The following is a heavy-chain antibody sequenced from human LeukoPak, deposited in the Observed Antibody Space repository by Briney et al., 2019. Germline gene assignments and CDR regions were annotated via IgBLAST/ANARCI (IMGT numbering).Heavy chain of an antibody. D-gene: IGHD3-16*01. CDR3: ARGLYYYGTDAFDI. Sequence: GGSLRLSCAAPGFSFSSYSMNWLRQAPGRGLEGVSSISASGNYIYYADSVKGRFTISRDSAETSLYLQMNSLGAEDTAVYYCARGLYYYGTDAFDIWGQGTMVTVS. CDR1: GFSFSSYS. V-gene: IGHV3-21*01. CDR2: ISASGNYI. J-gene: IGHJ3*02.